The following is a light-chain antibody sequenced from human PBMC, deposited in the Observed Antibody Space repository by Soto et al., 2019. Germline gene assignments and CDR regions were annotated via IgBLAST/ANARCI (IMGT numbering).Light chain of an antibody. Sequence: DIQMTQSPSSVSASVGDRVTITFRASQNIDKWLAWYQQKPGKAPKLLIYGASTLQSGVPSRFSGSGSGTDYTLTISSLQPEDFATYYCQQSYRTPTFGQGTRLEI. CDR1: QNIDKW. CDR3: QQSYRTPT. CDR2: GAS. J-gene: IGKJ5*01. V-gene: IGKV1-39*01.